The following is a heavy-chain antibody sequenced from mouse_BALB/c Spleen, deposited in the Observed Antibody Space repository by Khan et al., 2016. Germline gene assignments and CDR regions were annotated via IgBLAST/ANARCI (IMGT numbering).Heavy chain of an antibody. D-gene: IGHD2-14*01. V-gene: IGHV14-3*02. J-gene: IGHJ2*01. Sequence: VRLQQSGAELVKPGASVKLSCTASGFNIKDTYMHWVKQRPEQGLEWIGRIDPANGNTKYDPKFQGKATITADTSSNTAYLQLSSLTSEDTAVYYCARGYDGTLHFDYWGQGTTLTVSS. CDR3: ARGYDGTLHFDY. CDR1: GFNIKDTY. CDR2: IDPANGNT.